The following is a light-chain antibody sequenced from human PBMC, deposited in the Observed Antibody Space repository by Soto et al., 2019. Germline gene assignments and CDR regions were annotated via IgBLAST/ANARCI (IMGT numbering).Light chain of an antibody. CDR2: GAS. Sequence: EIVMTQSPATLSVSPGERATLSCRASQSVSSNLARYQQKPGQAPRLLIYGASTRATGIPARFSGSRAGTEFTLTINSLQSEDLAVYYCQQYNNWPPYTFGQGTKLEIK. J-gene: IGKJ2*01. CDR3: QQYNNWPPYT. CDR1: QSVSSN. V-gene: IGKV3-15*01.